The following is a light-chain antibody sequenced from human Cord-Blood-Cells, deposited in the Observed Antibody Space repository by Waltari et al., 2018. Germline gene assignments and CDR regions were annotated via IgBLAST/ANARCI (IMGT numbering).Light chain of an antibody. CDR2: DVS. CDR3: CSYAGSYTLV. J-gene: IGLJ3*02. V-gene: IGLV2-11*02. CDR1: SSDVGWYNY. Sequence: QSSLTPPRSVSGSPGQSVTISCTGTSSDVGWYNYVSWYQQHPGKAPKLMIYDVSKRPSGVPDRFSGSKSGNTASLTISGLQAEDEADYYCCSYAGSYTLVFGGGTKLTVL.